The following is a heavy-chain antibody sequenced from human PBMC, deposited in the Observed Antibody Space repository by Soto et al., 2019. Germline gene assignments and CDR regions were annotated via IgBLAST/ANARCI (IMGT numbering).Heavy chain of an antibody. Sequence: SETLSLTCTVSGGSISSYYWSWIRQPPGKXLEWIGYIYYSGSTNYNPSLKSRVTISVDTSKNQFSLKLSSVTAADTAVYYCARTIAARRSYYYYYGMDVWGQGTTVTVSS. CDR1: GGSISSYY. V-gene: IGHV4-59*01. CDR3: ARTIAARRSYYYYYGMDV. D-gene: IGHD6-6*01. CDR2: IYYSGST. J-gene: IGHJ6*02.